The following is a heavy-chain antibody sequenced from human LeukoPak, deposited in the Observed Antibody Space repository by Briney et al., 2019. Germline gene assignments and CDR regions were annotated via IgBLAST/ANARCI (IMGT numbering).Heavy chain of an antibody. CDR2: IYSGSST. J-gene: IGHJ4*02. D-gene: IGHD3-22*01. V-gene: IGHV3-53*01. CDR3: ALYDSSGYLDY. Sequence: QTGGSLRLSCAASGFTVSNNYMSWVRQAPGKGLEWVSVIYSGSSTYHADSVKGRFTISRDNSKNTLYLQMNSLRAEDTAVYYCALYDSSGYLDYWGQGTLVTVSS. CDR1: GFTVSNNY.